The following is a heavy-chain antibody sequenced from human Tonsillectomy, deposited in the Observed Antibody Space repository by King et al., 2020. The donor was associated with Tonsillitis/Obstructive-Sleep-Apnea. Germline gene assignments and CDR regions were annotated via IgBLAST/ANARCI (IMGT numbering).Heavy chain of an antibody. J-gene: IGHJ4*02. Sequence: QLVQSGAEVKKPGASVKVSCKASGYTFTGYDMNWVRQAPGQGLEWRGRINPKMGGANYSQKFQGRGTMTRDTSISTAYMELSRLRSDDTAVYYCARGPVPGRASCYLNYWGQGTLVTVSS. D-gene: IGHD2-2*01. CDR2: INPKMGGA. CDR3: ARGPVPGRASCYLNY. V-gene: IGHV1-2*06. CDR1: GYTFTGYD.